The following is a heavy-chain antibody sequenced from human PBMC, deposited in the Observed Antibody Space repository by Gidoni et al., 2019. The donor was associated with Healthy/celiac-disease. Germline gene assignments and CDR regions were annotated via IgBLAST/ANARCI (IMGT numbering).Heavy chain of an antibody. V-gene: IGHV3-30-3*01. CDR1: GFTFRSYA. J-gene: IGHJ4*02. CDR3: ARDWLDSSGYYYGGMDY. CDR2: ISYDGSNK. Sequence: QVQLVESGGGVVQPGRSLRLSCAASGFTFRSYAMHWVRQAPGQGLGCVAVISYDGSNKYYADSVKCRFTISRDNSKNTLYLQMSSLRAEDTAVYYCARDWLDSSGYYYGGMDYWGQGTLVTVSS. D-gene: IGHD3-22*01.